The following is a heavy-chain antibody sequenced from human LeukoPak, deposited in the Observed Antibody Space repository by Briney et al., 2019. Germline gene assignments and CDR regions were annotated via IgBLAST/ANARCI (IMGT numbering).Heavy chain of an antibody. D-gene: IGHD6-13*01. CDR3: AREYSSNWYGAFGI. V-gene: IGHV1-18*01. CDR2: ISGYNGNT. J-gene: IGHJ3*02. CDR1: GYTFTNYH. Sequence: ASVKVSCKASGYTFTNYHISWVRQAPGQGLEWMGWISGYNGNTNYAQKLQGRVTMTTDTSTSTAYMELRSLRSDDTAVYYCAREYSSNWYGAFGIWGQGTMVTVSS.